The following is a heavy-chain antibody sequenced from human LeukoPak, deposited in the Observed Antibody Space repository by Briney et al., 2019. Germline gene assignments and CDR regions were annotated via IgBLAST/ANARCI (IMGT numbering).Heavy chain of an antibody. J-gene: IGHJ5*02. Sequence: ASVKVSCKASGYTFTGYYMHWVRQAPGQGLEWMGWINPNSGGTNYAQKFQGRVTMTRDTSISTAYMELSRLRSDDTAVYYCARVSLSWGYCGSGSYHWFDPWGQGTLVTVSS. V-gene: IGHV1-2*02. D-gene: IGHD3-10*01. CDR3: ARVSLSWGYCGSGSYHWFDP. CDR1: GYTFTGYY. CDR2: INPNSGGT.